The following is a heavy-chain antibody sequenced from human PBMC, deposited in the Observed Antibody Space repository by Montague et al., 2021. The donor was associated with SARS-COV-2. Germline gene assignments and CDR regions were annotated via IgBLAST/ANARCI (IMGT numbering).Heavy chain of an antibody. Sequence: VKPTQTLTLTCTFSGFSLSTSLMCVSWIRQPPGNSLEWLARIXVDYDKYYSTSLKTRLTISKDTSKNQVVLTMTNMDPVDTATYYCALETPMVTFLAWGQGTLVTVSS. J-gene: IGHJ5*02. D-gene: IGHD5-18*01. CDR2: IXVDYDK. V-gene: IGHV2-70*11. CDR1: GFSLSTSLMC. CDR3: ALETPMVTFLA.